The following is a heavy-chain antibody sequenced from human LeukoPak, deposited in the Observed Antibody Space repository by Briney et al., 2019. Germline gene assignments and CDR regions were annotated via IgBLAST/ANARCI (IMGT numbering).Heavy chain of an antibody. Sequence: ASVKVSCKASGYTFTTYGISWVRQAPGHGLEWMGWISTFNGHTNYAQSRQDRVTMTTDASTSTVYMELSSLISDDTAVYYCARVDTVNYYYYMDVWGKGTPVTVSS. V-gene: IGHV1-18*01. CDR3: ARVDTVNYYYYMDV. D-gene: IGHD5-18*01. J-gene: IGHJ6*03. CDR1: GYTFTTYG. CDR2: ISTFNGHT.